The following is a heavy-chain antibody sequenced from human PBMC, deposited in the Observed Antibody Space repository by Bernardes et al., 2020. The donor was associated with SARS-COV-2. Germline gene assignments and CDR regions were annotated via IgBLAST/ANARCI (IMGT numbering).Heavy chain of an antibody. CDR2: IYYTGST. CDR1: GGSISSNSYY. J-gene: IGHJ4*02. CDR3: ASRGCNGGSCYFDY. D-gene: IGHD2-15*01. Sequence: SETLSLTCTFSGGSISSNSYYWGWIRQPPGKGLEWIGNIYYTGSTFYNPSLKSRVTISVDTSKNQFSLKLSSVTAADTAVYYCASRGCNGGSCYFDYWGQGTLVTVSS. V-gene: IGHV4-39*01.